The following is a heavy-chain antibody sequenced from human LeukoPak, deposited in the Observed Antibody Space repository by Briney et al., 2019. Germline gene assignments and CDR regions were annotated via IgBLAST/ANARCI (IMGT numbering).Heavy chain of an antibody. CDR3: AKGGYASNTKYYFDY. D-gene: IGHD5-18*01. Sequence: TGGSLRLSCAASGFTFSDYYMSWIRQAPGKGLEWVSAISGSGGSTYYADSVKGRFTISRDNSKNTLYLQMNSLRAEDTAVYYCAKGGYASNTKYYFDYWGQGTLVTVSS. V-gene: IGHV3-23*01. CDR2: ISGSGGST. J-gene: IGHJ4*02. CDR1: GFTFSDYY.